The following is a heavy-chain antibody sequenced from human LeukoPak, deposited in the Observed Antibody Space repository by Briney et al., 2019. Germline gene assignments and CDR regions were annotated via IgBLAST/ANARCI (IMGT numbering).Heavy chain of an antibody. D-gene: IGHD1-14*01. CDR3: ARDYLPRGRRTYAFDI. CDR2: FDPEDGET. J-gene: IGHJ3*02. CDR1: GYTLTELS. Sequence: VASVKVSCKVSGYTLTELSMHWVRQAPGKGLEWMGGFDPEDGETIYAQKFQGRVTMTEDTSTDTAYMELSSLRSEDTAVYYCARDYLPRGRRTYAFDIWGQGTMVTVSS. V-gene: IGHV1-24*01.